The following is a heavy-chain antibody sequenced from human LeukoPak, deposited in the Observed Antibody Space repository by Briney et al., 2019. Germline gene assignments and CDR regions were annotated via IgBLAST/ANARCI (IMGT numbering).Heavy chain of an antibody. J-gene: IGHJ3*02. CDR2: IKQDGSEK. CDR1: GFTFSSYW. D-gene: IGHD3-10*01. Sequence: GGSLRLSCAASGFTFSSYWMSWVRQAPGRGLEWVANIKQDGSEKYFVDSVKGRFSISRDNAKNSLYLQMNSLRVEDTAVYFCARDLSNYYGSGNDAFDIWGQGTMVTVSS. V-gene: IGHV3-7*01. CDR3: ARDLSNYYGSGNDAFDI.